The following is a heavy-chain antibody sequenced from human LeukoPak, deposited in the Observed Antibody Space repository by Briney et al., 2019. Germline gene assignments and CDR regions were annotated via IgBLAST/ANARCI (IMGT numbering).Heavy chain of an antibody. V-gene: IGHV4-39*01. D-gene: IGHD3-10*01. J-gene: IGHJ4*02. Sequence: PPETLSLTCTVSGGSISSSSYYWGWIRQPPGKGLEWIGSIYYSGSTYYNPSLKSRVTISVDTSKNQFSLKLSSVTAADTAVYYCATLTGAPFDYWGQGTLVTVSS. CDR2: IYYSGST. CDR1: GGSISSSSYY. CDR3: ATLTGAPFDY.